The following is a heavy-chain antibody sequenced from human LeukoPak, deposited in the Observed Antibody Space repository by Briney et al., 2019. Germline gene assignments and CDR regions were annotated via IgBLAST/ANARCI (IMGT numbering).Heavy chain of an antibody. CDR3: ARAGRISSNWFDP. V-gene: IGHV1-2*02. CDR1: GYTFTGYY. CDR2: VNPNSGGT. Sequence: ASVKVSCKASGYTFTGYYMHWVRQAPGQGLEWMGWVNPNSGGTNYAQKFQGRVTMTRDTSISTAYMELSRLRSDDTAVYYCARAGRISSNWFDPWGQGTLVTVSS. J-gene: IGHJ5*02. D-gene: IGHD2-15*01.